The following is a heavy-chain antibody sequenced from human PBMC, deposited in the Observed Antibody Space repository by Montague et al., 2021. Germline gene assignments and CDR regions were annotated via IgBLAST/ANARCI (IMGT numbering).Heavy chain of an antibody. CDR3: AHRGYSTSWFGY. V-gene: IGHV2-5*02. Sequence: PALAKPTQTLTLTCTFSGFSLSTFGVGVGWIRQPPGKALEWLGLIYWDDEKRYSPSLGSRLTITKDTSKNQVVLTMTNIDPVDTGTYFCAHRGYSTSWFGYWGQGTLVTVSS. J-gene: IGHJ5*01. CDR2: IYWDDEK. D-gene: IGHD5-12*01. CDR1: GFSLSTFGVG.